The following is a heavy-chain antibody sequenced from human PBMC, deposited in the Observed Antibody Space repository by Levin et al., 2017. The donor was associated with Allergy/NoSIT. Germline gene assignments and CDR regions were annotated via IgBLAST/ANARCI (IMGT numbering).Heavy chain of an antibody. J-gene: IGHJ4*02. CDR2: IKSKTDGGTT. D-gene: IGHD1-26*01. Sequence: GGSLRLSCAGSGFTFNIAWMSWVRQAPGKGLEWVGRIKSKTDGGTTDYAAPVKGTFTISRDDSKNTLYLQMNSLKTEDTAVYYCATEYYGSYNYWGQGALVTVSS. CDR3: ATEYYGSYNY. CDR1: GFTFNIAW. V-gene: IGHV3-15*01.